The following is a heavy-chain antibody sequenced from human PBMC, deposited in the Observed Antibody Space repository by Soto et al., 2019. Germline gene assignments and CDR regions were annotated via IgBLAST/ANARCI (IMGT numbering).Heavy chain of an antibody. CDR2: IIPSCGTA. CDR3: ARGREGYNYEDY. D-gene: IGHD5-12*01. CDR1: GGTFSSYA. Sequence: QVQLVQSGAEVKKPGSSVKVSCKASGGTFSSYAISWVRQAPEQGLEWMGGIIPSCGTANYAQKFQGRVTITEDESTSTAYMELRSMRTEDTAVYYCARGREGYNYEDYCGQGTLVTVSS. V-gene: IGHV1-69*12. J-gene: IGHJ4*02.